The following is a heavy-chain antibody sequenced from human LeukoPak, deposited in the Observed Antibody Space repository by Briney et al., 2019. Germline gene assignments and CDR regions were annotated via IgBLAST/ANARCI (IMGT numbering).Heavy chain of an antibody. V-gene: IGHV3-48*02. D-gene: IGHD2-15*01. J-gene: IGHJ4*02. CDR2: ISSSSSTI. Sequence: GGSLRLSCAASGFIFSSYAVSWVRQAPGKGLEWVSYISSSSSTIYYADSVRGRFTISRDNAKNSLYLQMNSLRDEDTAVYYCARSPEWWTRYFDYWGQGTLVTVSS. CDR1: GFIFSSYA. CDR3: ARSPEWWTRYFDY.